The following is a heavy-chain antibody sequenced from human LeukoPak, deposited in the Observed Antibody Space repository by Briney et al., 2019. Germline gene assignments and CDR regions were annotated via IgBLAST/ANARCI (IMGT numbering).Heavy chain of an antibody. J-gene: IGHJ3*02. CDR2: IYNDGST. V-gene: IGHV3-53*01. CDR3: ARNILFAFDI. Sequence: GGSLRLSCAASGFTVSSSYMSWARQAPGQGLEWVSIIYNDGSTYYADSMKGRFTISRDNSKNTLYLQVNSPRAEDTAMYYCARNILFAFDIWGQGTMVTVSS. D-gene: IGHD2/OR15-2a*01. CDR1: GFTVSSSY.